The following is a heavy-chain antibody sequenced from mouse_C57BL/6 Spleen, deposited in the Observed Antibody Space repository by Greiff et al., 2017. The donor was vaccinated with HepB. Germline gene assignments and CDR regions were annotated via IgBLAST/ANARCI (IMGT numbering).Heavy chain of an antibody. CDR1: GYAFSSSW. Sequence: QVQLQQSGPELVKPGASVKISCKASGYAFSSSWMNWVKQRPGKGLEWIGRIYPGDGDTNYNGKFKGKATLTADKSSSTAYMQLSSLTSEDSAVYFCASQLDYFDYWGQGTTLTVSS. CDR2: IYPGDGDT. V-gene: IGHV1-82*01. CDR3: ASQLDYFDY. D-gene: IGHD3-3*01. J-gene: IGHJ2*01.